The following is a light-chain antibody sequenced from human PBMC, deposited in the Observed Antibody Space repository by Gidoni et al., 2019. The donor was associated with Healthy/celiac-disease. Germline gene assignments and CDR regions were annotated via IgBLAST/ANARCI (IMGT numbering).Light chain of an antibody. CDR3: QQYGSSPLT. CDR1: QSVSSSY. V-gene: IGKV3-20*01. CDR2: GAS. Sequence: EIVLTLSPGTLSLSPGERATLSCRASQSVSSSYLAWYQQTPGQAPRLLLYGASSRATGIPDRFSGSGSGTDFTLTISRLEPEDFAVYYCQQYGSSPLTFGGXTKVEIK. J-gene: IGKJ4*01.